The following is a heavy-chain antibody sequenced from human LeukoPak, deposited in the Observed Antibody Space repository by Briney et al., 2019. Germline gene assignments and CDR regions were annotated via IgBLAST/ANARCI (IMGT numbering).Heavy chain of an antibody. CDR3: ARDIGGYGAGDP. CDR2: INAGNGNT. J-gene: IGHJ5*02. CDR1: GYTFTSYA. D-gene: IGHD5-18*01. V-gene: IGHV1-3*01. Sequence: ASVKVSCKASGYTFTSYAMHWVRQAPGQRLEWMGWINAGNGNTNYAQKLQGRVTMTTDTSTSTAYMELRSLRSDDTAVYYCARDIGGYGAGDPWGQGTLVTVSS.